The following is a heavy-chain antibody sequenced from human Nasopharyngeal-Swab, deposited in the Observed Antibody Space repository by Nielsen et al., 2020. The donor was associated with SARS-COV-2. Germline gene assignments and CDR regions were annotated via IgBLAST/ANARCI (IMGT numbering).Heavy chain of an antibody. J-gene: IGHJ4*02. D-gene: IGHD5-18*01. CDR1: GFTFSSYG. V-gene: IGHV3-30*18. Sequence: GESLKISCAASGFTFSSYGMHWVRQAPGKGLEWVAVISYDGSNKYYADSVKGRFTISRDNSKNTLYLQMNSLRAEDTAVYYCAKVLSSKTWIQPFDYWGQGTLVTVSS. CDR3: AKVLSSKTWIQPFDY. CDR2: ISYDGSNK.